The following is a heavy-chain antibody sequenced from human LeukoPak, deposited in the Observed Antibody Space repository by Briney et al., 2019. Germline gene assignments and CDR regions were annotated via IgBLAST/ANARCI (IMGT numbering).Heavy chain of an antibody. CDR2: INHSGST. D-gene: IGHD2-15*01. CDR1: GGSFSGYY. Sequence: SETLSLTCAVYGGSFSGYYWSWIRQPPGKGLEWIGEINHSGSTNYNPSLKSRVTISVDTSKNQFSLKLSSVTAADTAVYYCARKRGLSGYCSGGSCYPPWFDPWGQGTLVTVSS. CDR3: ARKRGLSGYCSGGSCYPPWFDP. J-gene: IGHJ5*02. V-gene: IGHV4-34*01.